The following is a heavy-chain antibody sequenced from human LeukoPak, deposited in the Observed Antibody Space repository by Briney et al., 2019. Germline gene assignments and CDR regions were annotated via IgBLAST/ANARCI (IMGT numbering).Heavy chain of an antibody. CDR2: ISGSGKST. CDR3: VILVEI. D-gene: IGHD2/OR15-2a*01. CDR1: GFTFNNFG. V-gene: IGHV3-23*01. J-gene: IGHJ6*04. Sequence: PGGSLRLSCAASGFTFNNFGMTWVRPTPGEGLEWVSVISGSGKSTYYADSVRGRFTISRDNSRDMVYLQMNSLRVDDTATYYCVILVEIWGKGTTVIVSS.